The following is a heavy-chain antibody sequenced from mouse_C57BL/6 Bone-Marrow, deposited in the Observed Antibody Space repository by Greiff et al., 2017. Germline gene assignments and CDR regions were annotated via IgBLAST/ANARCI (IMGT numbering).Heavy chain of an antibody. CDR3: ARRPYYSNYVGFAY. CDR2: INPNNGGT. V-gene: IGHV1-26*01. Sequence: VQLQQSGPELVKPGASVKISCKASGYTFTDYYMNWVKQSHGKSLEWIGDINPNNGGTSYNQKFKGKATLTVDKSSSTAYMELRSLTSEDSAVYYCARRPYYSNYVGFAYWGQGTLVTVSA. CDR1: GYTFTDYY. D-gene: IGHD2-5*01. J-gene: IGHJ3*01.